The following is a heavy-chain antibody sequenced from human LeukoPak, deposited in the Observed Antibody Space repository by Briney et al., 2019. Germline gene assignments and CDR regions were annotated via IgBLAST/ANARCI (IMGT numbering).Heavy chain of an antibody. Sequence: GGSLGLPCAAAGFTFSTYWMHWVRQVPGKGLVWVSRIICVGRPTGYADSVKGRFTISRDNAKNTLYLQMNSLRVEDTAVYYCGSPRTFSGRNVLDMWGQGTMVTVSS. CDR3: GSPRTFSGRNVLDM. CDR1: GFTFSTYW. J-gene: IGHJ3*02. CDR2: IICVGRPT. D-gene: IGHD3-10*02. V-gene: IGHV3-74*01.